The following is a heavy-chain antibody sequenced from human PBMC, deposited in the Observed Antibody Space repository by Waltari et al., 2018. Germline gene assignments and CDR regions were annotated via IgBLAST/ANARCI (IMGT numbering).Heavy chain of an antibody. V-gene: IGHV4-39*01. Sequence: QLQLQESGPGLVKPSETLSLTCTVSGGAISSSSYYWGWISQPPGKGLEWIGSIYYSGRTYHSPPLKSRSTISVDTSKTQFSLKLSSVTAADTAVYYCARVRSSGSPDWFDPWGQGTLVTVSS. CDR1: GGAISSSSYY. D-gene: IGHD3-22*01. CDR2: IYYSGRT. CDR3: ARVRSSGSPDWFDP. J-gene: IGHJ5*02.